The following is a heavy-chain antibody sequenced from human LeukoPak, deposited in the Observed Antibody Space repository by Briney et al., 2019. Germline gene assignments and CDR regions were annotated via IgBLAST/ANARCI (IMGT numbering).Heavy chain of an antibody. V-gene: IGHV1-2*02. D-gene: IGHD2-2*01. CDR2: INPNSGGT. CDR3: ARGHPIIVVPAASRLDYYYYMDV. J-gene: IGHJ6*03. CDR1: GYTFTGYY. Sequence: VASVKVSCKASGYTFTGYYMHWVRQAPGQGLEWMGWINPNSGGTNYAQKFQGRVTMTRDTSISTAYMELSRLRSDDTAVYYCARGHPIIVVPAASRLDYYYYMDVWGKGTTVTISS.